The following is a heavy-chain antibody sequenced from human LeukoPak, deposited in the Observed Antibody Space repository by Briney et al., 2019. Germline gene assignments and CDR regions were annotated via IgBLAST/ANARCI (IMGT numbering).Heavy chain of an antibody. CDR1: GFTFDDYA. CDR3: AKDNYDILTGPNNWFDP. V-gene: IGHV3-9*01. Sequence: GRSLRLSCAASGFTFDDYAMHWVRQAPGKGLEWVSGISWNSGSIGYADSVKGRFTISRDNAKNSLYLQMNILRAEDTALYYCAKDNYDILTGPNNWFDPWGQGTLVTVSS. CDR2: ISWNSGSI. J-gene: IGHJ5*02. D-gene: IGHD3-9*01.